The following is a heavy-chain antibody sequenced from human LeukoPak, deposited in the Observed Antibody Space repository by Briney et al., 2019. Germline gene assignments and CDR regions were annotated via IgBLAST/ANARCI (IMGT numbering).Heavy chain of an antibody. Sequence: GGSLRLSCAASEFNFSNYWIRWVRQAPGKGLVWVSRTNSDGSRTSYANSVKGRFTISRDNAKNTAYLQMNSPRVEDTAVYYCTSSRLLIDWFDRWGQGTLVTVSS. J-gene: IGHJ5*02. CDR2: TNSDGSRT. CDR3: TSSRLLIDWFDR. V-gene: IGHV3-74*01. D-gene: IGHD3-22*01. CDR1: EFNFSNYW.